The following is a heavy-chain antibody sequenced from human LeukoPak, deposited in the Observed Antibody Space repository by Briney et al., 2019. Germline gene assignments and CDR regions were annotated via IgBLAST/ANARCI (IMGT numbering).Heavy chain of an antibody. CDR1: GFTFSSYA. CDR2: ISYDGSDK. D-gene: IGHD5-18*01. Sequence: GRSLRLSCAASGFTFSSYAMHWVRQAPGKGLEWVAVISYDGSDKYYADSVKGRFTISRDNSKHTLYLQMNSLRAEDTAVYYCARARSSYGYGDAFDIWGQGTMVTVSS. CDR3: ARARSSYGYGDAFDI. V-gene: IGHV3-30*04. J-gene: IGHJ3*02.